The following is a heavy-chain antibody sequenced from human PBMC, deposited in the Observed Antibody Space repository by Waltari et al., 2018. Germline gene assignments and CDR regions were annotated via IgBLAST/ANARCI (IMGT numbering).Heavy chain of an antibody. CDR2: IIPIFGTA. Sequence: QVQLAQSGAEVKKPGSSVKVSCKASGGTFSSYAISWVRQAPGQGLEWMGRIIPIFGTANYAQKFQGRVTITADKSTSTAYMELSSLRSEDTAVYYCARIGWYGGNSDYYYYYGMDVWGQGTTVTVSS. J-gene: IGHJ6*02. CDR3: ARIGWYGGNSDYYYYYGMDV. V-gene: IGHV1-69*08. CDR1: GGTFSSYA. D-gene: IGHD2-21*02.